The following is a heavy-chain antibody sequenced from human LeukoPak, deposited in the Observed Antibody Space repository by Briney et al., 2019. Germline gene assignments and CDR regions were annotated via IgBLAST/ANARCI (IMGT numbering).Heavy chain of an antibody. Sequence: PSETLSLTCAVSGGSISSGGYSWSWIRQPPGKGLEWIGYIYHSGSTYYNPSLKSRVTISVDTSKNQFSLKLSSVTAADTAVYYCARHSRGRAIVGGIDYWGQGTLVTVSS. J-gene: IGHJ4*02. CDR2: IYHSGST. CDR1: GGSISSGGYS. V-gene: IGHV4-30-2*01. CDR3: ARHSRGRAIVGGIDY. D-gene: IGHD6-19*01.